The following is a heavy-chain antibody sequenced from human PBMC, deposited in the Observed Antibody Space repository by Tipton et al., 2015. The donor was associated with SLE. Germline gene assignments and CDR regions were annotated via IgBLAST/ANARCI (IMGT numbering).Heavy chain of an antibody. CDR3: ARQPLWLEYYYYYYGMDV. D-gene: IGHD6-19*01. V-gene: IGHV4-34*01. CDR1: GGSFSGYY. CDR2: INHSGST. J-gene: IGHJ6*02. Sequence: TLSLTCAVYGGSFSGYYWSWIRQPPGKGLEWIGEINHSGSTNYNPSLKSRVTISVDTSKNQFSLKLSSVTAADTAVYYCARQPLWLEYYYYYYGMDVWGQGTTVTVSS.